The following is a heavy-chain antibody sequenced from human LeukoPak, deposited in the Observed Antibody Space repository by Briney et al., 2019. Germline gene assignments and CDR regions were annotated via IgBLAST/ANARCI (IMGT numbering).Heavy chain of an antibody. CDR3: AGESSSWDYYGMDV. Sequence: GGSLRLSCAASGFTFSSYWMSWVRQAPGKGLEWVANIKQDGSEKYYVDSVKGRFTISRDNAKNSLYLQMNSLRVEDTAVYYCAGESSSWDYYGMDVWGQGTTVTVSS. J-gene: IGHJ6*02. V-gene: IGHV3-7*03. CDR1: GFTFSSYW. D-gene: IGHD6-13*01. CDR2: IKQDGSEK.